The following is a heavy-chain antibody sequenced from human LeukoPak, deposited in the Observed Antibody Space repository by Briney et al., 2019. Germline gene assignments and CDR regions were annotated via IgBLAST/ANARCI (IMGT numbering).Heavy chain of an antibody. D-gene: IGHD6-19*01. CDR3: ARALIAVADTGFDY. Sequence: ASVKVSCKASGYTFKSYDINWVRQAPGQGLEWMGIINPSGGSTSYAQKFQGRVTMTRDMSTSTVYMELSSLRSEDTAVYYCARALIAVADTGFDYWGQGTLVTVSS. V-gene: IGHV1-46*02. J-gene: IGHJ4*02. CDR1: GYTFKSYD. CDR2: INPSGGST.